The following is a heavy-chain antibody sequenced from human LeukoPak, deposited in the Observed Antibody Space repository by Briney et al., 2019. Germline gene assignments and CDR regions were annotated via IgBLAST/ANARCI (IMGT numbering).Heavy chain of an antibody. J-gene: IGHJ4*02. Sequence: GGSLRLSCATSGFTFNNYWVHWVRQAPGKGLVWVSDINTDGTTIHYADSVRGRFTISRDNAKSTVFLQMNSLRVEDTAFYYCARGPPGYRVGDYWGPGTLVTVS. CDR1: GFTFNNYW. D-gene: IGHD2-2*03. CDR3: ARGPPGYRVGDY. V-gene: IGHV3-74*01. CDR2: INTDGTTI.